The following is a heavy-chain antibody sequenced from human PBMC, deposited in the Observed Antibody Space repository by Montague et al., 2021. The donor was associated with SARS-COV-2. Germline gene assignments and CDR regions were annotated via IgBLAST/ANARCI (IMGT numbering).Heavy chain of an antibody. Sequence: SETLSLTCSVSGASMKSYYWTWIRQSPGKGLQWIGYIYYSGSTSHNPSLQSRLTMTLDTSKNQFTLRLMSMTAADSAVYYCARVDGMTGGITDFDSWGQGLPVTVSS. D-gene: IGHD1-20*01. J-gene: IGHJ4*02. V-gene: IGHV4-59*01. CDR1: GASMKSYY. CDR2: IYYSGST. CDR3: ARVDGMTGGITDFDS.